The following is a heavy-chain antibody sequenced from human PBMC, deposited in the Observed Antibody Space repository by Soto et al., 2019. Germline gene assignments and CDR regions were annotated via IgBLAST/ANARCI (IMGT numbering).Heavy chain of an antibody. J-gene: IGHJ3*02. CDR3: AKDVPSYGYQDDAFDI. Sequence: GGSLRLSCADSGFTFRSYAMSWVRQAPGKGLECVSAISGSGGSTYYADSVNGRVTISRDNSEITLYLQMHSLMAEDTAVYYCAKDVPSYGYQDDAFDIWGQGTMDTVSS. V-gene: IGHV3-23*01. CDR2: ISGSGGST. D-gene: IGHD5-18*01. CDR1: GFTFRSYA.